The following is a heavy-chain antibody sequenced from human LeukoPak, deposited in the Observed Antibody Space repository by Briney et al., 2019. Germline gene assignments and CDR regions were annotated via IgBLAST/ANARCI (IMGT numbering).Heavy chain of an antibody. CDR2: INHSGST. CDR1: GGSFSGYY. Sequence: PSETLSLTCAVYGGSFSGYYWSWIRQPPGKGLEWIGEINHSGSTNYNPSLKSRVTISVDTSKNQFSLKLSSVTAAGTAVYYCAKHKGSSWRIFDYWGRGTLVTVSS. D-gene: IGHD6-13*01. CDR3: AKHKGSSWRIFDY. V-gene: IGHV4-34*01. J-gene: IGHJ4*02.